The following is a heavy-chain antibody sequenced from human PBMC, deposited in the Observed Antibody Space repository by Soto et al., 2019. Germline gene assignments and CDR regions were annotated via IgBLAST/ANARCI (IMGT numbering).Heavy chain of an antibody. CDR1: GVSIHNSHSF. CDR3: GRVVEGATRHTDFDY. CDR2: VYYSGGA. D-gene: IGHD2-21*01. V-gene: IGHV4-39*01. Sequence: XETLSLTCAVAGVSIHNSHSFWGWIRQPPGKGLEFIANVYYSGGAHYNPSFKSRVTISVDTATNQVSLRMSSVTAADTAVYFCGRVVEGATRHTDFDYWGQGTLVTVSS. J-gene: IGHJ4*02.